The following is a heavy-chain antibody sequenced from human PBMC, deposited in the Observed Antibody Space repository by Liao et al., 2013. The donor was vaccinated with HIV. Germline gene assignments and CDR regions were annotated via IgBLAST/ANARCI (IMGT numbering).Heavy chain of an antibody. J-gene: IGHJ4*02. CDR2: ISNTGST. CDR1: GDSITSDY. Sequence: QVQLQESGPGLVKPSETLSLTCTVSGDSITSDYWGWIRQSPGKGLEWIGYISNTGSTNHSPSLKSRVTMSVDMSKSQLSLKLSSVTAADTAVYYCARGVVVVPAANWGQGTLVTVSS. V-gene: IGHV4-59*12. D-gene: IGHD2-2*01. CDR3: ARGVVVVPAAN.